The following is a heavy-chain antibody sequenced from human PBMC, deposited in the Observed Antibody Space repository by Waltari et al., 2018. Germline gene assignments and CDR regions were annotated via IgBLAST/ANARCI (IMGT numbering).Heavy chain of an antibody. CDR2: ISYDGTNQ. J-gene: IGHJ6*02. Sequence: QVQLVESGGDVVQPGGSLRLSCVASGFTFNTYGMHWVRQAPGKGLEWVAVISYDGTNQNYADPVKGRLTISRDNSKNTVYLQLNRLRDEDTAVYYCARPISPYYYYGMDVWGLGTTVTVSS. CDR1: GFTFNTYG. V-gene: IGHV3-30*03. CDR3: ARPISPYYYYGMDV.